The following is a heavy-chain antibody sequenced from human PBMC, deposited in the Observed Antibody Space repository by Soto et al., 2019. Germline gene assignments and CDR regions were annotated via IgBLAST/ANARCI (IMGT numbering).Heavy chain of an antibody. CDR3: ARVQEDEVLWFGEQRPLNYYYYYGMDV. CDR1: GFTFSSYA. Sequence: GGSLRLSCAASGFTFSSYAMHWVRQAPGKGLEWVAVISYDGSNKYYADSVKGRFTISRDNSKNTLYLQMNSLRAEDTAVYYCARVQEDEVLWFGEQRPLNYYYYYGMDVWGQGTTVTVSS. V-gene: IGHV3-30-3*01. CDR2: ISYDGSNK. J-gene: IGHJ6*02. D-gene: IGHD3-10*01.